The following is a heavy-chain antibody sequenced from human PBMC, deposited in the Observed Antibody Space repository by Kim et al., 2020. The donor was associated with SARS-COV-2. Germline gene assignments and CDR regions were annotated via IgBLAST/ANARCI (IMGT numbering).Heavy chain of an antibody. Sequence: SETLSLTCAVYGGSFNNYYWNWIRQPPGKGLEWIGVINHRGSTNYNPSRKSRLTLSVDTSKNQFPLKLSYVTAADTAVYYCTRGGVVWIGDRYCFDPWGQGTLVTVST. CDR2: INHRGST. V-gene: IGHV4-34*01. J-gene: IGHJ5*02. D-gene: IGHD3-10*01. CDR3: TRGGVVWIGDRYCFDP. CDR1: GGSFNNYY.